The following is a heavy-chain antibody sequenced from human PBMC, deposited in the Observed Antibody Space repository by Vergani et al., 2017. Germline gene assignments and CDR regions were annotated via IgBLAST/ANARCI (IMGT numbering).Heavy chain of an antibody. CDR3: ARVSGMVRGVIITPWGAFDI. J-gene: IGHJ3*02. D-gene: IGHD3-10*01. CDR2: IYYSGST. CDR1: GGSVSSGSYY. V-gene: IGHV4-61*10. Sequence: QVQLQESGPGLVKPSETLSLTCTVSGGSVSSGSYYWSWIRQPAGKGLEWIGYIYYSGSTNYNPSLKSRVTISVDTSKNQFTLKLSSVTAADTAVYYCARVSGMVRGVIITPWGAFDIWGQGTMVTVSS.